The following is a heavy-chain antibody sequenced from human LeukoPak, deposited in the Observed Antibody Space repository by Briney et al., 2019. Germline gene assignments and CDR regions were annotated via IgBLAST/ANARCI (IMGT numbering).Heavy chain of an antibody. J-gene: IGHJ5*02. CDR2: INTNTGNP. CDR1: AYTFTGYY. D-gene: IGHD2-8*01. CDR3: ARRPYCTNGVCYGELGFDP. V-gene: IGHV7-4-1*02. Sequence: GASVKVSCKTSAYTFTGYYIHWVRQAPGQGLEWMGWINTNTGNPTYAQGFTGRFVFSLDTSVSTAYLQISSLKAEDTAVYYCARRPYCTNGVCYGELGFDPWGQGTLVTVSS.